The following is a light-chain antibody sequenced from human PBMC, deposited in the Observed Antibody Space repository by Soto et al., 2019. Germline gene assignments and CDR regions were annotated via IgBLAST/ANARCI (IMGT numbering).Light chain of an antibody. V-gene: IGKV1-39*01. J-gene: IGKJ5*01. CDR3: QQNYHTLPIT. CDR2: ATS. CDR1: QNINSY. Sequence: DIQMTQSPSSLSASVGYRVTITCRASQNINSYLNWYQHKPGNAPKLLIYATSSLQSGVPSRFSGSGSGTDFTLTISSLHLEDFATYYCQQNYHTLPITFGQGTRREIK.